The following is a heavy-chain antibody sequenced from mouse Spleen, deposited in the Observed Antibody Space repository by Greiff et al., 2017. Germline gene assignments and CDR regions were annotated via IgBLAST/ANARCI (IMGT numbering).Heavy chain of an antibody. D-gene: IGHD2-10*01. CDR3: ARSYDGSLYYFDY. J-gene: IGHJ2*01. CDR2: IHPNSGST. Sequence: VQLQQPGAELVKPGASVKLSCKASGYTFTSYWMHWVKQRPGQGLEWIGMIHPNSGSTNYNEKFKSKATLTVDKSSSTAYMQLSSLTSEDSAVYYCARSYDGSLYYFDYWGQGTTLTVSS. CDR1: GYTFTSYW. V-gene: IGHV1-64*01.